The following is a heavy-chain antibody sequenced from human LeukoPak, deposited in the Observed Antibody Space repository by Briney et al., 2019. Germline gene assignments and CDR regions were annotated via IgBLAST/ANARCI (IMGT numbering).Heavy chain of an antibody. D-gene: IGHD6-6*01. CDR3: ARPLSARRVAYYYYYMDV. Sequence: SETLSLTCTVSGGSISSYYWSWIRQPPGKGLEWIGYIYTSGSTNYNPSLKSRVTISVDTSKNQFSLKLSSVTAADTAVYYCARPLSARRVAYYYYYMDVWGKGTTATVSS. J-gene: IGHJ6*03. V-gene: IGHV4-4*09. CDR1: GGSISSYY. CDR2: IYTSGST.